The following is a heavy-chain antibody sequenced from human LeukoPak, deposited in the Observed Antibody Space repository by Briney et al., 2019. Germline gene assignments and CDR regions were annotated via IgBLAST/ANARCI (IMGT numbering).Heavy chain of an antibody. CDR1: GGSISTYY. D-gene: IGHD3-9*01. V-gene: IGHV4-59*08. CDR3: ARVEQGILTGYYRY. Sequence: PSETLSLTCTVSGGSISTYYWSWIRQPPGKGLEWIGYIYYTGSTSYNPSLKSRVTISVDTSKNQFSLKLSSVTAADTAVYYCARVEQGILTGYYRYWGQGTLVTVSS. CDR2: IYYTGST. J-gene: IGHJ4*02.